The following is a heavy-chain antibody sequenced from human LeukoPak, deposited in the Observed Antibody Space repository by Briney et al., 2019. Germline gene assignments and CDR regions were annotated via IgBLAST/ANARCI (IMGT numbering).Heavy chain of an antibody. CDR1: GGSISSGGYY. J-gene: IGHJ5*02. CDR2: IYYSGST. CDR3: ARIVRRIVVVPAAIDRWFDP. D-gene: IGHD2-2*01. V-gene: IGHV4-31*03. Sequence: SETLSLTCTVSGGSISSGGYYWSWIRQHPGKGLVWIGYIYYSGSTYYNPSLKSRVTISVDTSKNQFSLKLSSVTAADTAVYYCARIVRRIVVVPAAIDRWFDPWGQGTLVTVSS.